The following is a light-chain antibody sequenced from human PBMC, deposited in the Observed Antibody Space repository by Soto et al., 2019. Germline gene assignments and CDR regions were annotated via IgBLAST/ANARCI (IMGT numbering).Light chain of an antibody. CDR3: QQSEALVLS. V-gene: IGKV1-33*01. Sequence: DIQMTQSPSSLSASVGDRVTISCQASQDITDYLNWYQQKPGKAPRLLIYDASNLETGVPSRFSGSXAGTDFTLTIXSLQPEDIATYYCQQSEALVLSFGGGTKVEIK. CDR2: DAS. CDR1: QDITDY. J-gene: IGKJ4*01.